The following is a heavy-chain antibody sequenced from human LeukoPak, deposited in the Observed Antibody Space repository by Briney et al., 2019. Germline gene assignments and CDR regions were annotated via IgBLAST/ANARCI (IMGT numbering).Heavy chain of an antibody. CDR2: ISSTGFYM. J-gene: IGHJ4*02. CDR1: GFALSSYS. Sequence: KAGGSLRLSCAASGFALSSYSMNWVRQAPGKGLEWVSFISSTGFYMYYADSLKGRFTISRDNSKNTLYLQMNSLRPEDTAVYYCATSLYCSSASCPFDDWGQGTLVTVSS. V-gene: IGHV3-21*01. CDR3: ATSLYCSSASCPFDD. D-gene: IGHD2-2*01.